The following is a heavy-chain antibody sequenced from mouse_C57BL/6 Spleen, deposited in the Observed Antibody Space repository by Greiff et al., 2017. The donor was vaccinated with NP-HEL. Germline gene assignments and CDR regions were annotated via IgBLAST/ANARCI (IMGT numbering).Heavy chain of an antibody. J-gene: IGHJ3*01. V-gene: IGHV14-1*01. CDR2: IDPEDGDT. CDR1: GFNIKDYY. D-gene: IGHD2-4*01. Sequence: EVQLQQSGAELVRPGASVKLSCTASGFNIKDYYMHWVKQRPEQGLEWIGRIDPEDGDTQYAPKFQGKATMTADTSSNTAYLQLSSLTSEDTAVYYCTGYDDYDWFADWGQGTLVTVSA. CDR3: TGYDDYDWFAD.